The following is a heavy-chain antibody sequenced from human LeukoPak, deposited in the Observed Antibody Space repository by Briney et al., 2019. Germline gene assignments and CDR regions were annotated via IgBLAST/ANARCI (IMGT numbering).Heavy chain of an antibody. CDR3: ARDLWIQLWSRYYYYGMDV. CDR2: ISGSGGST. D-gene: IGHD5-18*01. J-gene: IGHJ6*02. CDR1: GFTFSSYA. Sequence: GGSLRLSCAASGFTFSSYAMSWVRQAPGKGLEWVSAISGSGGSTYYADSVKGRFTISRDNSKNTLYLQMNSLRDEDTAVYYCARDLWIQLWSRYYYYGMDVWGQGTTVTVSS. V-gene: IGHV3-23*01.